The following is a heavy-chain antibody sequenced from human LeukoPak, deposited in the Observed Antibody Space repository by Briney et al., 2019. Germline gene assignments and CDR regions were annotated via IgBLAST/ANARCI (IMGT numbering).Heavy chain of an antibody. D-gene: IGHD3-10*01. CDR3: ARDGKAVWFGEGPLHDAFDI. CDR2: ISSSSSYI. CDR1: GFTFSSYS. Sequence: GGSLRLSCAASGFTFSSYSMNWVRQAPGKGLEWVSSISSSSSYIYYADSVKGRFTISRDNAKNSLYLQMNSLRAEDTAVYYCARDGKAVWFGEGPLHDAFDIWGQGTMVTVSS. J-gene: IGHJ3*02. V-gene: IGHV3-21*01.